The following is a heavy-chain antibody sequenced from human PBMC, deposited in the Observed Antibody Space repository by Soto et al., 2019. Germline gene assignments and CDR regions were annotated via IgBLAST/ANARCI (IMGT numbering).Heavy chain of an antibody. CDR1: GGTFSSYA. CDR3: ARERGHYYDSSGYYYHRYYFDY. D-gene: IGHD3-22*01. CDR2: IIPIFGTA. Sequence: QVQLVQSGAEVKKPGSSVKVSCKASGGTFSSYAISWVRQAPGQGLEWMGGIIPIFGTANYAQKFQGRVTITADEYTSTAYMERSSLRYEDTAVYYCARERGHYYDSSGYYYHRYYFDYWGQGTLVTVSS. J-gene: IGHJ4*02. V-gene: IGHV1-69*01.